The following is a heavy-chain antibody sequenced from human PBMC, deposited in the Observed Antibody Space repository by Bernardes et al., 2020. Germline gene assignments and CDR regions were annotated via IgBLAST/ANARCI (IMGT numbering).Heavy chain of an antibody. CDR1: GFIFSSFP. CDR2: ISESGDNT. V-gene: IGHV3-23*01. D-gene: IGHD1-26*01. CDR3: AKKGATTKDFDV. Sequence: GSLRLPCAASGFIFSSFPMTWVRQAPGKGLEWVSVISESGDNTYYADSVKGRFTISRDNSKSTLYLQMNSLRAEDTAIYYCAKKGATTKDFDVWGQGTLVAVSS. J-gene: IGHJ4*03.